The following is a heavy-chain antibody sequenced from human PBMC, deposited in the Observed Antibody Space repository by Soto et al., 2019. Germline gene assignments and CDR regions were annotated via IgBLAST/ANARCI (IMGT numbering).Heavy chain of an antibody. J-gene: IGHJ4*02. D-gene: IGHD3-9*01. CDR3: ARDLYYDILTGYYTD. CDR1: GFTFNDYG. CDR2: INWNGGST. Sequence: GGSLRLSCAASGFTFNDYGLSWVRQAPGKGLEWVSGINWNGGSTGYADSVKGRFTISRDNAKNSLYLQMNSLRVEDTALYYCARDLYYDILTGYYTDWGQGTLVTVSS. V-gene: IGHV3-20*04.